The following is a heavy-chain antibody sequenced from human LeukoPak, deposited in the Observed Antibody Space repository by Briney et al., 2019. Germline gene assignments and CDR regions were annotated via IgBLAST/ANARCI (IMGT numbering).Heavy chain of an antibody. V-gene: IGHV4-61*02. CDR2: VFTTGST. D-gene: IGHD5-18*01. Sequence: PSETLSLTCTVSGGSINSGSFIWNWIRQPAGKGLEWIGRVFTTGSTNYKPSLKSRVTISVDPSKNQFSLNLISVTVADTAVYYCARGGYSYGRYYFDSWGQGTLVTVSS. CDR3: ARGGYSYGRYYFDS. CDR1: GGSINSGSFI. J-gene: IGHJ4*02.